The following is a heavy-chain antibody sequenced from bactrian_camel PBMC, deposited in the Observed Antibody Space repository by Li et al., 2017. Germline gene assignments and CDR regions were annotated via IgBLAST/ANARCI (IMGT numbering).Heavy chain of an antibody. CDR3: VAGFLLPGVCGRGDWLGGTYMY. Sequence: VQLVESGGGSVQAGGSLRLSCVVSGHSRGSNCVGWYRLPPGRAPAEREGIAAIRRSGGETWYAGSVKGRFTISQDSARNTVYLQMNSLKLEDTAVYYCVAGFLLPGVCGRGDWLGGTYMYSGQGTQVTVS. D-gene: IGHD3*01. J-gene: IGHJ4*01. CDR2: IRRSGGET. V-gene: IGHV3S55*01. CDR1: GHSRGSNC.